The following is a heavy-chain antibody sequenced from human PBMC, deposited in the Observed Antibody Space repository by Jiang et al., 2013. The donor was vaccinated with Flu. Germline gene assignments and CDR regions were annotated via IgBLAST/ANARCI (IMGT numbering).Heavy chain of an antibody. CDR2: ISAYNGNT. D-gene: IGHD5-24*01. CDR3: ARDEGYNSFADYYGMDV. CDR1: GYTFTSYG. J-gene: IGHJ6*02. Sequence: CKASGYTFTSYGISWVRRAPGQGLEWMGWISAYNGNTNYAQKLQGRVTMTTDTSTSTAYMELRSLRSDDTAVYYCARDEGYNSFADYYGMDVWGQGTTVTVSS. V-gene: IGHV1-18*01.